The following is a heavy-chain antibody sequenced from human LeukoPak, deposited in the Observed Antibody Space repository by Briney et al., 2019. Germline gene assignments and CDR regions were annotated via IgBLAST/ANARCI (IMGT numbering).Heavy chain of an antibody. CDR1: RFTFSSYG. CDR3: AKEFNRGLPDY. V-gene: IGHV3-30*02. CDR2: IWYDGSNE. Sequence: PGGSLRLSCAASRFTFSSYGMHWVRQAPGKGLEWVAVIWYDGSNEYYADSVKGRFTISRDNSKNTLYLQMSSLRAEDTAVYYCAKEFNRGLPDYWGQGTLVTVPS. J-gene: IGHJ4*02. D-gene: IGHD2-21*01.